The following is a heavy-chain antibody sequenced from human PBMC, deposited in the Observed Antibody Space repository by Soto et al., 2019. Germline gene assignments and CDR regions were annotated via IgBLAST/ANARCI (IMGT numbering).Heavy chain of an antibody. V-gene: IGHV3-23*01. CDR3: AKDRGSSSWYALYWYFDL. D-gene: IGHD6-13*01. Sequence: GGSLRLSCAASGFTFSSYAMSWVRQAPGKGLEWVSAISGSGGSTYYADSVKGRFTISRDNSKNTLYLQMNSLRAEDTAVYYCAKDRGSSSWYALYWYFDLWGRGTLVTVSS. CDR2: ISGSGGST. J-gene: IGHJ2*01. CDR1: GFTFSSYA.